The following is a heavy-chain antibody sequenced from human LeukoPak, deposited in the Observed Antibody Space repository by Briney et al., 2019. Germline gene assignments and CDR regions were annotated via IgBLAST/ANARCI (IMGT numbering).Heavy chain of an antibody. CDR3: ASLTDDYYFDY. CDR1: GGSFSGYY. J-gene: IGHJ4*02. V-gene: IGHV4-34*01. Sequence: KASETLSLTCAVYGGSFSGYYWSWTRQPPGKGLEWIGEINHSGSTNYNPSLKSRVTISVDTSKNQFSLKLSSVTAADTAVYYCASLTDDYYFDYWGQGTLVTVSS. D-gene: IGHD1-1*01. CDR2: INHSGST.